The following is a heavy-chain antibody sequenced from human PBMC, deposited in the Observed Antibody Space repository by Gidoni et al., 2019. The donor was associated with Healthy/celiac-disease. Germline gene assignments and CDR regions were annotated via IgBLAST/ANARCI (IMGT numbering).Heavy chain of an antibody. CDR1: GFTFSSYS. CDR3: AAPGSGYRRGMDV. D-gene: IGHD5-12*01. Sequence: EVQLVESGGGLVQPGGSLRLSGAASGFTFSSYSMNWVRQAPGKGLEWVSYISSSSSTIYYADSVKGRFTISRDNAKNSLYLQMNSLRAEDTAVYYCAAPGSGYRRGMDVWGKGTTVTVSS. V-gene: IGHV3-48*01. J-gene: IGHJ6*04. CDR2: ISSSSSTI.